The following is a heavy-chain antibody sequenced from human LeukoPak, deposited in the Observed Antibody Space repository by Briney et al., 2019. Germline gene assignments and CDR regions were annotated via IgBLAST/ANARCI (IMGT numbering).Heavy chain of an antibody. Sequence: ASVKASCKASGYTFIDFHMHWVQQAPGRGLEWVGRVDPKDGETMYAERFEGRVTMTAVTSTDTAYMELSGLTSDDTAVYYCTTANRFTYWFDPWGQGTLVTVSS. CDR1: GYTFIDFH. CDR2: VDPKDGET. CDR3: TTANRFTYWFDP. J-gene: IGHJ5*02. V-gene: IGHV1-69-2*01.